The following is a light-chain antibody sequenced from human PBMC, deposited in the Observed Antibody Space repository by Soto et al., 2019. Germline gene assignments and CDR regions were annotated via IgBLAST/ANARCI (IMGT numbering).Light chain of an antibody. CDR3: QQSYSTPRT. J-gene: IGKJ1*01. Sequence: DIQMTQSPSTLSASVGDRVTITCRASQSISTWLAWYQQKPGNAPKLLIFDASNLESGVPSRFSGSGSGTDFTLTISSLQPEDFATYYCQQSYSTPRTFGQGTKVEIK. CDR2: DAS. CDR1: QSISTW. V-gene: IGKV1-5*01.